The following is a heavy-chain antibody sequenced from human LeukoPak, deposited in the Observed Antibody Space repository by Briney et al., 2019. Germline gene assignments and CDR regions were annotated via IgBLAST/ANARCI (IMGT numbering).Heavy chain of an antibody. CDR2: ISGSGGST. CDR3: AQTYLVRNNKASSGYYYPAGRFDY. J-gene: IGHJ4*02. V-gene: IGHV3-23*01. D-gene: IGHD3-22*01. CDR1: GFTFSSYA. Sequence: GGSLRLSCAASGFTFSSYAMSWVRQAPGKGLEWVSAISGSGGSTYYADSVKGRFTISRDNSKNALYLQMNSLRATDTAVYYCAQTYLVRNNKASSGYYYPAGRFDYWGQGTLVTVSS.